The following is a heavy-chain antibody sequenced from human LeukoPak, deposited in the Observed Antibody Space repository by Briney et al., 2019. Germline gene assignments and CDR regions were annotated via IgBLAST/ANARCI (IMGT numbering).Heavy chain of an antibody. CDR1: GYSFTSYW. D-gene: IGHD6-25*01. CDR3: ASFRAAAGKNAFDI. J-gene: IGHJ3*02. CDR2: IYPGDSDT. V-gene: IGHV5-51*01. Sequence: RGESLKISCKGSGYSFTSYWIGWVRQMPGKGLEWMGIIYPGDSDTRYSPSFQGQVTISADKSISTAYLQWSSLEASDTAMYYCASFRAAAGKNAFDIWGQGTMVTVSS.